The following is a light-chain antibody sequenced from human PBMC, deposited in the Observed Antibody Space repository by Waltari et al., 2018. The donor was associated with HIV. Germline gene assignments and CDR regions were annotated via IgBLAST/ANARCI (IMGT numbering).Light chain of an antibody. CDR3: AAYAGNNIVI. J-gene: IGLJ2*01. CDR1: SRDIGYFHY. V-gene: IGLV2-8*01. Sequence: QSALTQPPSASGSPGQSVTVSCTGTSRDIGYFHYVSWYQQHPGKAPKLLIYDVNKRPSGVPDGFSASKSGATASLTVSGLLAEDEADYYCAAYAGNNIVIFGGGTKVTV. CDR2: DVN.